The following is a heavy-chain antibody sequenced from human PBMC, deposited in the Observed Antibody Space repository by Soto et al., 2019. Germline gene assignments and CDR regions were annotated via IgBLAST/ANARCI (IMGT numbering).Heavy chain of an antibody. D-gene: IGHD3-22*01. Sequence: XVSLRLSCAASGFTFSSYAMSWVRQAPGKGLEWVSAISGSGGSTYYADSVKGRFTISRDNSKNTLYLQMNSLRAEDTAVYYCAKAPQYYYDSSGYPGCYFDYWGQGTLVTVSS. CDR1: GFTFSSYA. J-gene: IGHJ4*02. V-gene: IGHV3-23*01. CDR3: AKAPQYYYDSSGYPGCYFDY. CDR2: ISGSGGST.